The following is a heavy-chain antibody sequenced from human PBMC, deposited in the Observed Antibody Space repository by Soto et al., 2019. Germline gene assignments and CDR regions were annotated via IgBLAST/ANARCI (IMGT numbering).Heavy chain of an antibody. CDR3: AKDSYSSGWFTPFDY. D-gene: IGHD6-19*01. V-gene: IGHV3-23*01. CDR2: ISGSGGST. CDR1: GFTFSSYA. J-gene: IGHJ4*02. Sequence: GGSLILSCAASGFTFSSYAMSWVRQAPGKGLEWVSAISGSGGSTYYADSVKGRFTISRDNSKNTLYLQMNSLRAEDTAVYYCAKDSYSSGWFTPFDYWGQGTLVTVSS.